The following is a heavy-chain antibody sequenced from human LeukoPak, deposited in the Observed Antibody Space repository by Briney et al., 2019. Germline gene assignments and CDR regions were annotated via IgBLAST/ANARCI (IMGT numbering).Heavy chain of an antibody. J-gene: IGHJ4*02. CDR3: ARVGPCTSCYAYFDY. CDR2: ISSSGSTI. Sequence: PGGSLRLSCTTSGFTFSSYALSWVRQAPGKGLEWVSYISSSGSTIYYADSVKGRFTISRDNAKNSLYLQMNSLRAEDTAVYYCARVGPCTSCYAYFDYWGQGTLVTVSS. CDR1: GFTFSSYA. D-gene: IGHD2-2*01. V-gene: IGHV3-48*03.